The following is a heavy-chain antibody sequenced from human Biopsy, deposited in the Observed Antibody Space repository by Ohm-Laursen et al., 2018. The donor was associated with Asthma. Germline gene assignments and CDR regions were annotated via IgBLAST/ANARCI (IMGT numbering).Heavy chain of an antibody. V-gene: IGHV3-30*18. CDR2: ISYDGSNK. J-gene: IGHJ3*02. CDR1: GFTFSSYG. Sequence: PLRLSCAASGFTFSSYGMHWVRQAPGKGLEWVAVISYDGSNKYYADSVKGRFTISRDNSKNTLYLQMNSLRAEDTAVYYCAKESGSNYAFDIWGQGTMVTVSS. D-gene: IGHD1-1*01. CDR3: AKESGSNYAFDI.